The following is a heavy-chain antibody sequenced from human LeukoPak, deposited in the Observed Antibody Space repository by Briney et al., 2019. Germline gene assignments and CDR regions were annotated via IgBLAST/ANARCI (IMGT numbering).Heavy chain of an antibody. CDR3: ARAAQSITSAVSWFDP. CDR1: GGSISSYY. D-gene: IGHD1-14*01. Sequence: PSETLSLTCTVSGGSISSYYWSWIRQPPGKGLEWIGYIYYSGSTNYNPSLKSRVTMSVDTSKNQFSLRLTSETAADTAVYYCARAAQSITSAVSWFDPWGQGTLVTVSS. J-gene: IGHJ5*02. CDR2: IYYSGST. V-gene: IGHV4-59*01.